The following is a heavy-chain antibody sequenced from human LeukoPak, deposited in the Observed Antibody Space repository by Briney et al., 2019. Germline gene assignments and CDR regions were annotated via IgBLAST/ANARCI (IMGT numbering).Heavy chain of an antibody. CDR2: VYYSGST. Sequence: SETLSLTCTVSGGSISSHYWSWIRQPPGKGLEWIGYVYYSGSTNYNPSLKSRVTISVDTSKNQFSLKLSSVTAADTAVYYCARDGTKAVAGRSYYYYYIDVWGKGTTVTVSS. CDR1: GGSISSHY. V-gene: IGHV4-59*11. J-gene: IGHJ6*03. CDR3: ARDGTKAVAGRSYYYYYIDV. D-gene: IGHD6-19*01.